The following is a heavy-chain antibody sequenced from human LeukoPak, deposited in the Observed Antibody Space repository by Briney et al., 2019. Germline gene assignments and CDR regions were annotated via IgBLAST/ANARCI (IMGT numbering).Heavy chain of an antibody. CDR3: TRDSGTYNWFDP. CDR2: INKKDKGYATAT. CDR1: GFTFSGSA. Sequence: GGSLKLSCAASGFTFSGSAINWVRQSSGKGLEGVGQINKKDKGYATATAYAASVKGRFTISRDDSINTAYLQMKSLKTEDTALYYCTRDSGTYNWFDPWGQGTLVTVSS. V-gene: IGHV3-73*01. J-gene: IGHJ5*02. D-gene: IGHD1-26*01.